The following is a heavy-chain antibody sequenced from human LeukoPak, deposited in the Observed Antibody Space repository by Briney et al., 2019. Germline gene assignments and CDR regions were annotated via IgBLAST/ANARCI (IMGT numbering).Heavy chain of an antibody. J-gene: IGHJ3*02. D-gene: IGHD3-22*01. V-gene: IGHV1-2*02. CDR2: TNPNSGGT. CDR3: ARAYYYDSSGYDAFDI. Sequence: ASVKVSCKASGYTFSNYGINWVRQAPGQGLEWMGWTNPNSGGTNYAQKFQGRVTMTRDTSISTAYMELSRLRSDDTAVYYCARAYYYDSSGYDAFDIWGQGTMVTVSS. CDR1: GYTFSNYG.